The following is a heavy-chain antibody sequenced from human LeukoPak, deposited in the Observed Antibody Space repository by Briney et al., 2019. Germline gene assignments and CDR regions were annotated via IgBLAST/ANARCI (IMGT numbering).Heavy chain of an antibody. D-gene: IGHD6-13*01. CDR2: IYYSGST. V-gene: IGHV4-39*01. J-gene: IGHJ5*02. CDR3: ARHVDSSSWTLEYNWFDP. CDR1: GVSIGSYF. Sequence: SETLSLTCTVSGVSIGSYFWSWIRQPPGKGLEWIGSIYYSGSTYYNPSLKSRVTISVDTSKNQFSLKLSSVTAADTAVYYCARHVDSSSWTLEYNWFDPWGQGTLVTVSS.